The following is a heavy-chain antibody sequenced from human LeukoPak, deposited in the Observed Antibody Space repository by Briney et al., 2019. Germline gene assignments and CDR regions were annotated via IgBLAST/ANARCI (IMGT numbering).Heavy chain of an antibody. CDR3: ASQVVRGVIIIPTLFGY. D-gene: IGHD3-10*01. CDR2: IYYSGST. V-gene: IGHV4-39*01. Sequence: SETLSLTCTVSGGSISSSSYYWGWIRQPPGKGLEWIGSIYYSGSTYYNPSLKSRVTISVDTSKNQFSLKLSSVTAADTAVYYCASQVVRGVIIIPTLFGYWGQGTLVTVSS. J-gene: IGHJ4*02. CDR1: GGSISSSSYY.